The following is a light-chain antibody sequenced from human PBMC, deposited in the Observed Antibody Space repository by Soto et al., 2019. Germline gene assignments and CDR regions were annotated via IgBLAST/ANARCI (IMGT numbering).Light chain of an antibody. CDR3: LVSYSGARPV. J-gene: IGLJ1*01. CDR1: TGAVSSGHS. V-gene: IGLV7-46*01. Sequence: QAVVTQEPSLTVSPGGTVTLTCGSSTGAVSSGHSPYWFQQKPGQAPRTLIYETTNKHSWTPARFSASLLGGKAALTLSGAEPEEEAEYYCLVSYSGARPVFGTGTKLTVL. CDR2: ETT.